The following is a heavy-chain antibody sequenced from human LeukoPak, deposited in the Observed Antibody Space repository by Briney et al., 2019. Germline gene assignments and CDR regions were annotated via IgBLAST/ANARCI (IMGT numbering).Heavy chain of an antibody. Sequence: SETLSLTCTVSGGSISSYYWSRIRQPPGKGLEWIGYIYYSGNTNYNPSLKSRVTISIDTSKNQFSLKLSSVTAADTAVYYCARVGDGLFDYWGQGTLVTVSS. D-gene: IGHD1-26*01. CDR1: GGSISSYY. J-gene: IGHJ4*02. CDR2: IYYSGNT. CDR3: ARVGDGLFDY. V-gene: IGHV4-59*08.